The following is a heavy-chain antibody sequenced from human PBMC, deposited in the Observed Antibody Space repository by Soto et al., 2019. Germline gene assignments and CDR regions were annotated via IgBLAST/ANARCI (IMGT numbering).Heavy chain of an antibody. CDR1: GFTFSSYW. J-gene: IGHJ3*02. CDR2: INSDGSST. Sequence: GGSLRLSCAASGFTFSSYWMHWVRQAPGKGLVWVSRINSDGSSTSYADSVKGRFTISRDNAKNTLYLQMNSLRAEDTAVYYCARDTSGYTKWFGEFPNAFDIWGQGTMVTVSS. CDR3: ARDTSGYTKWFGEFPNAFDI. D-gene: IGHD3-10*01. V-gene: IGHV3-74*01.